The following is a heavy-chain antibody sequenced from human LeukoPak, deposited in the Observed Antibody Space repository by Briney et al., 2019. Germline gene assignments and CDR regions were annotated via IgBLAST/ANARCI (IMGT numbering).Heavy chain of an antibody. V-gene: IGHV3-48*03. J-gene: IGHJ4*02. Sequence: GGSLRLSCAASGFTFSSYEMNWVRQAPGKGLEWVSYISSSGSTIYYADSVKGRFTISRDNAKNSLYLQMNSLRAEDTAVYFCARDLGDHEGYWGQGTLVTVSS. D-gene: IGHD4-17*01. CDR1: GFTFSSYE. CDR2: ISSSGSTI. CDR3: ARDLGDHEGY.